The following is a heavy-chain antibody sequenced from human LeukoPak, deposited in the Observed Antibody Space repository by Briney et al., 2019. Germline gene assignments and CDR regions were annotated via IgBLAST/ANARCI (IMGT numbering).Heavy chain of an antibody. Sequence: PGGSLRLSCAASGFTFSDYYMSWIRQAPGKELEWVSYISSSSSYTNYADSVKGRFTISRDNAKNSLYLQMNSLRAEDTAVYYCARVSGIAAAGPINWFDPWGQGTLVTVSS. V-gene: IGHV3-11*05. CDR1: GFTFSDYY. J-gene: IGHJ5*02. CDR3: ARVSGIAAAGPINWFDP. CDR2: ISSSSSYT. D-gene: IGHD6-13*01.